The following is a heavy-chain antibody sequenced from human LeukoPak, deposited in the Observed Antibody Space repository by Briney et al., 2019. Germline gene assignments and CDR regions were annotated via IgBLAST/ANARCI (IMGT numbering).Heavy chain of an antibody. CDR1: GFTFSSYS. Sequence: GGSLRLSCAASGFTFSSYSIHWVRQAPGKGLVWVSRIKSDGSSTSYADSVQGRFTISRDNAKNTLYLQMNSLRVEDTAVYYCARDNHSWFDPWGQGTLVTVSS. CDR2: IKSDGSST. D-gene: IGHD1-14*01. J-gene: IGHJ5*02. CDR3: ARDNHSWFDP. V-gene: IGHV3-74*01.